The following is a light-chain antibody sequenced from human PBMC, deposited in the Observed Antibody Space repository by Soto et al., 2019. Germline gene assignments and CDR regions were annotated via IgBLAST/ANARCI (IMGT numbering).Light chain of an antibody. CDR2: KAS. CDR1: QSISSW. Sequence: DIQMTQSPSTLSASVSDRVTLTCRASQSISSWLAWYQQKPGKAPKLLIYKASTLKSGVPSRFSGSGSGTEFTLTISSLQPDDFATYYCQHYNSYSEAFGQGTKVDIK. V-gene: IGKV1-5*03. J-gene: IGKJ1*01. CDR3: QHYNSYSEA.